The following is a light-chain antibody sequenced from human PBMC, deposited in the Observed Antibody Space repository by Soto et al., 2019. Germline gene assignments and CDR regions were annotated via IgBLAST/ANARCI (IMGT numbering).Light chain of an antibody. Sequence: QSALAQPASVSGSPGQSITISCTGTSSDVGGYNSVSWYQQHPGKAPKLMIYEVSHRPSGVSNRFSGSQSANTASLTISGLQAEDEADYYCSSFTTSTTYVFGTGTKVTLL. J-gene: IGLJ1*01. V-gene: IGLV2-14*01. CDR2: EVS. CDR1: SSDVGGYNS. CDR3: SSFTTSTTYV.